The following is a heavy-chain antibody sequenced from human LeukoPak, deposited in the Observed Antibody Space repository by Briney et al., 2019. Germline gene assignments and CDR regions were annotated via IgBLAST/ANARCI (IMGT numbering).Heavy chain of an antibody. CDR3: ARDIAAATGYYYYMDV. CDR2: INPSGGGT. V-gene: IGHV1-2*02. CDR1: GYTFTSYC. D-gene: IGHD6-13*01. J-gene: IGHJ6*03. Sequence: ASVKVSCKASGYTFTSYCMHWVRQAPGQGLEWMGIINPSGGGTNYAQKFQGRVTMTRDTFISTAYMELSRLRSDDTAVYYCARDIAAATGYYYYMDVWGKGTTVTVSS.